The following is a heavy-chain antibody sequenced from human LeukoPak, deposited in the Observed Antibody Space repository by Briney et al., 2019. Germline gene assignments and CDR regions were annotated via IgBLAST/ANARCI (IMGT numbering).Heavy chain of an antibody. J-gene: IGHJ4*02. Sequence: AGGSLRLSCAASGFTFSNYAIHWVRQAPGKGLEWVAVISYDGSNKYYADSVKGRFTISRDNSKNTLYLQMNSLRAEDTAVYYCARDPQGYSGYLYFDYWGQGTLVTVSS. CDR1: GFTFSNYA. CDR3: ARDPQGYSGYLYFDY. CDR2: ISYDGSNK. D-gene: IGHD5-12*01. V-gene: IGHV3-30*04.